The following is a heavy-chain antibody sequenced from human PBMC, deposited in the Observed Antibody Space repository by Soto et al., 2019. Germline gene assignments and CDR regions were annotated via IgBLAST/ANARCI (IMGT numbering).Heavy chain of an antibody. Sequence: SETLSLTCTVSGGSISSGGYYWSWIRQHPGKGLEWIGYIYYSGSTYYNPSLKSRVTISVDTSKNQFSLKLSSVTAADTAVYYCARSRDSSGYYPPRAFDIWGQGTMVTVSS. CDR2: IYYSGST. V-gene: IGHV4-31*03. J-gene: IGHJ3*02. CDR3: ARSRDSSGYYPPRAFDI. D-gene: IGHD3-22*01. CDR1: GGSISSGGYY.